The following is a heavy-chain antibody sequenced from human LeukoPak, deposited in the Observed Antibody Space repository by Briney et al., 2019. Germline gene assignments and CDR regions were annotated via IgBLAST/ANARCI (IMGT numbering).Heavy chain of an antibody. D-gene: IGHD1-26*01. J-gene: IGHJ4*02. CDR3: ARGIVGATTVPDFDY. CDR1: GFTFSSYS. CDR2: ISSSSSYI. V-gene: IGHV3-21*01. Sequence: PGGSLRLSCAASGFTFSSYSMNWVRQAPGKGLEWVSSISSSSSYIYYADSVKGRFTISRDNAKNSLYLQMNSLRAEDTAVYYCARGIVGATTVPDFDYWGQGTLVTVSS.